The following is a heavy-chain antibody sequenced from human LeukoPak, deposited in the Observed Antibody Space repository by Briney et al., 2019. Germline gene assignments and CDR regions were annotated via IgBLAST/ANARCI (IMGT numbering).Heavy chain of an antibody. V-gene: IGHV3-21*01. CDR1: GFTFSSYI. CDR3: ARDSPYYDFWSGYQNYYYYYMDV. J-gene: IGHJ6*03. D-gene: IGHD3-3*01. Sequence: GGSLRLSRATSGFTFSSYIMNWVRQAPGKGLEWVSSISSSSSNIYYADSVKGRFTISRDNAKNSLYLQMNSLRAEDTAVYYCARDSPYYDFWSGYQNYYYYYMDVWGKGTTVTVSS. CDR2: ISSSSSNI.